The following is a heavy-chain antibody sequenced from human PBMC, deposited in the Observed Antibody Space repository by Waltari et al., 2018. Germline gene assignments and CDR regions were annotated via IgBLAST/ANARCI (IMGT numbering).Heavy chain of an antibody. Sequence: QVQLVQSGAEVKKPGASVKVSCKASGYTFTGYYMHWVRQAPGQGLEWMGRINPNIGGTNYGRVTMTRDTSISTAYMELSRLRSDDTAVYYCVLLGYCSSTSCLRYGMDVWGQGTTVTVSS. J-gene: IGHJ6*02. CDR3: VLLGYCSSTSCLRYGMDV. CDR1: GYTFTGYY. V-gene: IGHV1-2*06. D-gene: IGHD2-2*01. CDR2: INPNIGGT.